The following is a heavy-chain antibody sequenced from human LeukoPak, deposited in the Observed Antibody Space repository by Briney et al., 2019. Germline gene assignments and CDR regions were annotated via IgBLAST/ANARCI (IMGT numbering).Heavy chain of an antibody. V-gene: IGHV4-59*01. CDR2: IYYSGST. CDR1: GGSISSYY. J-gene: IGHJ6*03. D-gene: IGHD6-13*01. CDR3: ARGRVSSSSWQSVYYYYLYMDV. Sequence: SETLSLTCTVSGGSISSYYWSWIRQPPGKGLEWIGYIYYSGSTNYNPSLNSRVTISRDTSTNHFSLKLSSVTAADTAVYFCARGRVSSSSWQSVYYYYLYMDVWGKGSTVTVS.